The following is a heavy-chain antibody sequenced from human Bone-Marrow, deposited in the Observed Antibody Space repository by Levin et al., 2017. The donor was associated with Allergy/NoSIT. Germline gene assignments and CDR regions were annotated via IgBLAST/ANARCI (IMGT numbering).Heavy chain of an antibody. CDR1: GGSFSGYY. CDR2: INHSGST. Sequence: PSETLSLTCAVYGGSFSGYYWSWIRQPPGKGLEWIGEINHSGSTNYNPSLKSRVTISVDTSKNQFSLKLSSVTAADTAVYYCASSPPVVIGFDPWGQGTLVTVSS. CDR3: ASSPPVVIGFDP. J-gene: IGHJ5*02. D-gene: IGHD4-23*01. V-gene: IGHV4-34*01.